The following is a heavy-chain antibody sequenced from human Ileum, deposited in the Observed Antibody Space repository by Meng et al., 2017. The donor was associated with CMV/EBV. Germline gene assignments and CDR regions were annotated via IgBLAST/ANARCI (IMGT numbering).Heavy chain of an antibody. CDR1: GFTFGDHY. J-gene: IGHJ4*02. Sequence: SGFTFGDHYIDWVRQAPGKGLEWVGRSRQRANDYSTDYAASVKGRFTISRDDSENSVYLQMNSLKTEDTAVYYCVRVKIVATILDYWGQGTLVTVSS. D-gene: IGHD5-12*01. V-gene: IGHV3-72*01. CDR3: VRVKIVATILDY. CDR2: SRQRANDYST.